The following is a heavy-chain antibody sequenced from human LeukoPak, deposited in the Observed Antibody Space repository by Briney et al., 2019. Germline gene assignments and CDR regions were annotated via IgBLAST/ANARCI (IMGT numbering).Heavy chain of an antibody. D-gene: IGHD4-17*01. J-gene: IGHJ4*02. CDR2: IIPIFGTA. CDR3: ARDLARTPVNTFLRQYFDY. V-gene: IGHV1-69*13. Sequence: ASVKVSCKASGGTFSSYAISWVRQAPGQGLEWMGGIIPIFGTANYPQKFQGRVTITADESTSTVSMELNSLRSEDTAVYYCARDLARTPVNTFLRQYFDYWGQGTLVTVSS. CDR1: GGTFSSYA.